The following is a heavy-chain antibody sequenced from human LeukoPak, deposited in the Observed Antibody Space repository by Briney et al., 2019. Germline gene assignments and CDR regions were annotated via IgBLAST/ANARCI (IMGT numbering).Heavy chain of an antibody. Sequence: GGSLRLSCAASGFTFSSYAMHWVRQAPGKGLEGVAVISYDGSNKYYEDSVKGRFTISRDNSKNTLYLQMNSLRAEDTAVYYCARDGGYGSGSYYTPRMDYWGQGTLVTVSS. CDR1: GFTFSSYA. V-gene: IGHV3-30*11. D-gene: IGHD3-10*01. J-gene: IGHJ4*02. CDR2: ISYDGSNK. CDR3: ARDGGYGSGSYYTPRMDY.